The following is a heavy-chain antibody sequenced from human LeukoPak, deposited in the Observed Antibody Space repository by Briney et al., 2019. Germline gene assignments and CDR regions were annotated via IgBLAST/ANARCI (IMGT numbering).Heavy chain of an antibody. V-gene: IGHV4-59*01. J-gene: IGHJ6*03. CDR3: ARDSGSGSYYYYYYMDV. D-gene: IGHD1-26*01. Sequence: SETLSLTCTVPGGSISSYYWSWIRQPPGKGLEWIGYIYYSGSTNYNPSLKSRVTISVDTSKNQFSLKLSSVTAADTAVYYCARDSGSGSYYYYYYMDVWGKGTTVTVSS. CDR1: GGSISSYY. CDR2: IYYSGST.